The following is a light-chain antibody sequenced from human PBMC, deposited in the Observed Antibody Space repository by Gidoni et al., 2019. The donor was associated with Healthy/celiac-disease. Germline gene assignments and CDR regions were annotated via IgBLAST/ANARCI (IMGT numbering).Light chain of an antibody. Sequence: DIQMTQSQSSLSASVGYRVTITIRASQSISSYLNWYQQKPVKAPKILIYAASSLESGVPSRFSGSGSGTDFTLTISSLQPEDVATYYCQQSYSTPITFGQGTRVEIK. CDR1: QSISSY. J-gene: IGKJ5*01. V-gene: IGKV1-39*01. CDR2: AAS. CDR3: QQSYSTPIT.